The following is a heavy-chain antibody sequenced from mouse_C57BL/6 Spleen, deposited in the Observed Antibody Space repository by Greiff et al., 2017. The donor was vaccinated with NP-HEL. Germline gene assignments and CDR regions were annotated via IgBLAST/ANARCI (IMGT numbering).Heavy chain of an antibody. CDR1: GYTFTSYW. CDR2: IHPNSGST. D-gene: IGHD1-1*01. CDR3: ARSEYYGSSFPLDV. J-gene: IGHJ1*03. V-gene: IGHV1-64*01. Sequence: QVQLQQPGAELVKPGASVKLSCKASGYTFTSYWMHWVKQRPGQGLEWIGMIHPNSGSTNYNEKFKSKATLTVDKSSSTAYMQLSSLTSEDSAVYYCARSEYYGSSFPLDVWGTGTTVTVSS.